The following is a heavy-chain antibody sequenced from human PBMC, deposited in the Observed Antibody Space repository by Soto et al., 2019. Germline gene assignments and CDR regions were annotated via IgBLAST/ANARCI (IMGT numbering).Heavy chain of an antibody. V-gene: IGHV1-46*01. Sequence: QVQLVQSGAEVKKPGASVKVSCMASGYTFTSYTIHWVRQAPGQGLEGMGIINPSGGGTSYAQNFRGRVTMTRATSTNTVYMEVSSLSSEDTAVYYCARVLTSTFDYWGQGTLVTVSS. J-gene: IGHJ4*02. CDR3: ARVLTSTFDY. CDR1: GYTFTSYT. CDR2: INPSGGGT. D-gene: IGHD1-20*01.